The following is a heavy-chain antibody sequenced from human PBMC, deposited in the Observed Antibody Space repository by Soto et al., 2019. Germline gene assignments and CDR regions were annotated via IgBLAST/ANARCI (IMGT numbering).Heavy chain of an antibody. J-gene: IGHJ3*01. CDR2: IYSGGST. D-gene: IGHD4-17*01. V-gene: IGHV3-66*01. CDR1: GVTLTNVW. CDR3: ASPGWRTVTTLLF. Sequence: GGSLRLSCAVSGVTLTNVWMNWVRQAPGKGPEWVSVIYSGGSTYYADSVKGRFTISRDNSKNTLYLQMNSLRAEDTAVYYCASPGWRTVTTLLFWGQGTMVTVSS.